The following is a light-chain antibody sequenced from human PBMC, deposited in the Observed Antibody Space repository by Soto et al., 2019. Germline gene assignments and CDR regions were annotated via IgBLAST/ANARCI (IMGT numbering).Light chain of an antibody. V-gene: IGKV1-33*01. CDR1: QDISNF. CDR2: DAS. CDR3: QQYDTLTT. Sequence: DIQMTQSPSSLSASVGDRVTITCQASQDISNFLNWYQQKPGKGPKVLIYDASKLETGVPSRFSGSGSGTVFNFTISSLQPEDIATYYCQQYDTLTTSGPATRLEIK. J-gene: IGKJ5*01.